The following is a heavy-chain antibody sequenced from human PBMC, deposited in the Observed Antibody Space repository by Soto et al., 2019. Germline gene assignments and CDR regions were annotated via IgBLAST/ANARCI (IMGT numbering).Heavy chain of an antibody. J-gene: IGHJ6*02. V-gene: IGHV1-8*01. D-gene: IGHD6-19*01. CDR1: GYTFTSYD. Sequence: ASVKVSCKASGYTFTSYDINWVRQATGQGLEWMGWMNPNSGNTGYAQKFQGRVTMTRNTSISTAYMELSSLRSEDTAVYYCAREYQGYSNGWYDFGDPYYYYGMDVWGQGTTVTVS. CDR2: MNPNSGNT. CDR3: AREYQGYSNGWYDFGDPYYYYGMDV.